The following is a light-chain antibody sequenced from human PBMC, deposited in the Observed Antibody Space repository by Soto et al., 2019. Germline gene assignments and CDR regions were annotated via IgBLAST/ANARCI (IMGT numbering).Light chain of an antibody. V-gene: IGKV3-20*01. CDR3: GQFVSSPPRT. J-gene: IGKJ1*01. CDR1: QSISGN. CDR2: GVS. Sequence: VMTQSPSTLPVSPGEGGTLSCRASQSISGNLAWYQQKPGLAPRLLIYGVSNRATGIPDRFSGSGSGTDFILTISRLEPEDFALYYCGQFVSSPPRTFGQGTKVDIK.